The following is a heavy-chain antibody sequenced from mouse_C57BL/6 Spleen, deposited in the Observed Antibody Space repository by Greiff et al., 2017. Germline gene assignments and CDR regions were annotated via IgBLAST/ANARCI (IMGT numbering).Heavy chain of an antibody. J-gene: IGHJ2*01. CDR1: GYTFTGYW. CDR2: ILPGSGST. CDR3: DRCDYYSVDY. V-gene: IGHV1-9*01. Sequence: QVQLQQSGAELMKPGASVKLSCKATGYTFTGYWIEWVKQRPGHGLEWIGEILPGSGSTNSNEKFKGKATFTADTSSNTAYMQLSSLTTEDSAVYYCDRCDYYSVDYWGQGTTLTVSS. D-gene: IGHD1-1*01.